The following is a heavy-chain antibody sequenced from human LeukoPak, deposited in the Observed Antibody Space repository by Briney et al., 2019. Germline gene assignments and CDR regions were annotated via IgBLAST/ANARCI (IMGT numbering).Heavy chain of an antibody. CDR3: AREGAPAAIHVHWFDP. Sequence: PGRSLRLSCAASGFTFSSYGMHWVRQAPGKGLEWVAVIWYDGSNKYYADSVKGRFTISRDNSKNTLYLQMNSLRAEDTAVYYCAREGAPAAIHVHWFDPWGQGTLVTVSS. CDR2: IWYDGSNK. J-gene: IGHJ5*02. CDR1: GFTFSSYG. D-gene: IGHD2-2*01. V-gene: IGHV3-33*01.